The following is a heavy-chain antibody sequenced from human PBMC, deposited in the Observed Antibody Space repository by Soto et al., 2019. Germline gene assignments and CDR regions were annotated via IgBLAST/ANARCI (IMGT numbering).Heavy chain of an antibody. V-gene: IGHV4-34*01. Sequence: SETLSLTCAVYGGSFSGYYWSWIRQPPGKGLEWIGEINHSGSTNYNPSLKSRVTISVDTSKNQFSLKLSSVTAADTAVYYCARFARSGYWTRSDYWGQGTLVTVSS. CDR3: ARFARSGYWTRSDY. J-gene: IGHJ4*02. D-gene: IGHD3-3*01. CDR1: GGSFSGYY. CDR2: INHSGST.